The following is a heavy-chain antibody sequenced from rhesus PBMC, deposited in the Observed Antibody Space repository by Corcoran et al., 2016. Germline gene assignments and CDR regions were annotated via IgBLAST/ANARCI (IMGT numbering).Heavy chain of an antibody. J-gene: IGHJ4*01. CDR2: ISCMRGST. CDR3: ARVSHRDTVTPDY. V-gene: IGHV4-65*01. D-gene: IGHD4-23*01. Sequence: QVQLQESGPGLVKPSETLSLTCAVSGYSISSSNWWSWFRQPPGNGLEWIGYISCMRGSTSYNPSPKSRVTISPDTAKTQCSLKRSSVTAADTAVYYCARVSHRDTVTPDYWGQGVLVTVSS. CDR1: GYSISSSNW.